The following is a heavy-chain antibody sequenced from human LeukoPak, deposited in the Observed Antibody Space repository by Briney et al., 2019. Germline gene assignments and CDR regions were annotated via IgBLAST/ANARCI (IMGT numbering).Heavy chain of an antibody. CDR3: AKSPTANYHNFTGPPRRGDY. CDR1: GFIFSSYS. V-gene: IGHV3-21*01. D-gene: IGHD3-9*01. CDR2: ISSSSSYK. Sequence: GGSLRLSCAASGFIFSSYSMNWVRQAPGKGLEWVSSISSSSSYKYYADSVKGRFTISRDNAKNSLYLQMNSLRAEDTAVYYCAKSPTANYHNFTGPPRRGDYWGQGTLVTVSS. J-gene: IGHJ4*02.